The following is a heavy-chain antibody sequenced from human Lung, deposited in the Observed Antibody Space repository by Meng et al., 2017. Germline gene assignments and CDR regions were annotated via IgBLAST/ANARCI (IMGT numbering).Heavy chain of an antibody. CDR1: GGSFSDYY. D-gene: IGHD4-11*01. V-gene: IGHV4-34*01. Sequence: QVQLQRWGAGWLKPSVPLSLTCVVSGGSFSDYYWSWIRQPPGKGLEWIGEINHSGSTNYNPSLESRATISVDTSQNNLSLKLSSVTAADSAVYYCARGPTTMAHDFDYWGQGTLVTVSS. J-gene: IGHJ4*02. CDR3: ARGPTTMAHDFDY. CDR2: INHSGST.